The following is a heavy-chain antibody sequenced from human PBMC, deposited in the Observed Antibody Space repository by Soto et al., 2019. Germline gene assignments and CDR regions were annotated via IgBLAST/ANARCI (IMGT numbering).Heavy chain of an antibody. Sequence: GGSLRLSCAASGFTFSSYSMNWVRQAPGKGLEWVSSISSSSGYIYYADSVKGRFTISRDNAKNSLYLQMNSLRAEDTAVYYCARAPGPFLEWLLSASYHYCMDVWGQGTTVTVSS. CDR1: GFTFSSYS. CDR2: ISSSSGYI. D-gene: IGHD3-3*02. V-gene: IGHV3-21*01. CDR3: ARAPGPFLEWLLSASYHYCMDV. J-gene: IGHJ6*02.